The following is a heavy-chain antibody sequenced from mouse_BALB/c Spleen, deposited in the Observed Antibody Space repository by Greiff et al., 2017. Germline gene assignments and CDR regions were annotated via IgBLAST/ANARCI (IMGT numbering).Heavy chain of an antibody. Sequence: EVHLVESGGGLVKPGGSLKLSCAASGFTFSSYTMSWVRQTPEKRLEWVATISSGGSYTYYPDSVKGRFTISRDNAKNTLYLQMSSLKSEDTAMYYCTRDSSYFDYWGQGTTLTVSS. CDR2: ISSGGSYT. J-gene: IGHJ2*01. V-gene: IGHV5-6-4*01. CDR1: GFTFSSYT. D-gene: IGHD2-12*01. CDR3: TRDSSYFDY.